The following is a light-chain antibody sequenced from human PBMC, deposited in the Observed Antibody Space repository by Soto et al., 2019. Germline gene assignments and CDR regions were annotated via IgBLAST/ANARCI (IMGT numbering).Light chain of an antibody. CDR3: QKYGSSSIT. CDR1: QSGSSSY. CDR2: GAS. V-gene: IGKV3-20*01. J-gene: IGKJ5*01. Sequence: EIVLTQSPVTLSLSPLERATLSCIASQSGSSSYLAWYQQIPGQAPRLLIYGASNRATGIPDRFSGSGSGTDFTLTISRLEPEDFAVYYCQKYGSSSITFGQGTRLEMK.